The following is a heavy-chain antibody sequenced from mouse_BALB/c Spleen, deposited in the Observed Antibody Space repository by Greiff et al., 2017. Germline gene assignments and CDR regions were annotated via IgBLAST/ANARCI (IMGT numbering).Heavy chain of an antibody. CDR3: ARSPANY. D-gene: IGHD1-2*01. CDR1: GYTFTSYW. J-gene: IGHJ4*01. V-gene: IGHV1-7*01. Sequence: QVQLKESGAELAKPGASVKMSCKASGYTFTSYWMHWVKQRPGQGLEWIGYINPSTGYTEYNQKFKDKATLTADKSSSTAYMQLSSLTSEDSAVYYCARSPANYWGQGTSVTVSS. CDR2: INPSTGYT.